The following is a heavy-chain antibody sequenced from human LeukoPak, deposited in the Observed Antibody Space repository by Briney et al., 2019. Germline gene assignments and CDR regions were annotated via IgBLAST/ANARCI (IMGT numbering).Heavy chain of an antibody. CDR2: IKSKTDGGTT. CDR1: GFTFSNAW. V-gene: IGHV3-15*01. J-gene: IGHJ4*02. D-gene: IGHD3-16*01. Sequence: SGGSLRLSCAASGFTFSNAWMSWVRQAPGKGLEWVGRIKSKTDGGTTDYAAPVKGRFTISRDDSKNTLYLQMNSLKTEDTAVYYCTTFKGEPLHSVDYWGQGTLVTVSS. CDR3: TTFKGEPLHSVDY.